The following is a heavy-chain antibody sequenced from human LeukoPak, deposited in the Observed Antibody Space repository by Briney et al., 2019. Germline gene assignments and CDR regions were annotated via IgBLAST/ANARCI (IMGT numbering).Heavy chain of an antibody. V-gene: IGHV4-61*08. J-gene: IGHJ5*02. Sequence: SETLSLTCTVSGGSISSGGYYWSWIRQPPGKGLEWIGYIYYSGSTNYNPSLKSRVTISVDTSKNQFSLKLSSVTAADTAVYYCARLEYDSSGYWFDPWGQGTLVTVSS. D-gene: IGHD3-22*01. CDR3: ARLEYDSSGYWFDP. CDR2: IYYSGST. CDR1: GGSISSGGYY.